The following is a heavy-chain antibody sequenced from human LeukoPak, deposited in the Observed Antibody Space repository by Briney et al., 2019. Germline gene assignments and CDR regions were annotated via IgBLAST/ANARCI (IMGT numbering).Heavy chain of an antibody. D-gene: IGHD5-24*01. J-gene: IGHJ5*02. V-gene: IGHV4-34*01. CDR2: IHPHGIF. CDR1: GGSCDDYY. Sequence: SETLSLTCAVYGGSCDDYYCSWIRQPPGKGLEWIGEIHPHGIFYYNSSLVSRVTISIDTSKTQFSLRLTSVTAADTAFYYCARGRDRSRAGDLWGQGSLVTVSS. CDR3: ARGRDRSRAGDL.